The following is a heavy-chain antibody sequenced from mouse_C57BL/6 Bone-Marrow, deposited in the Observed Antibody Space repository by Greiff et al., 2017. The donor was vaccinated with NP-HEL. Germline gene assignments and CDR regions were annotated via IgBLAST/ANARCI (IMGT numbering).Heavy chain of an antibody. Sequence: DVKLVESGGGLVKPGGSLKLSCAASGFTFSSYAMSWVRQTPEKRLEWVATISDGGSYTYYPDNVKGRFTISRDNAKNNLYLQMSHLKSEDTAMYYCARDGYYGDYAMDYWGQGTSVTVSS. CDR3: ARDGYYGDYAMDY. CDR2: ISDGGSYT. D-gene: IGHD2-3*01. V-gene: IGHV5-4*01. CDR1: GFTFSSYA. J-gene: IGHJ4*01.